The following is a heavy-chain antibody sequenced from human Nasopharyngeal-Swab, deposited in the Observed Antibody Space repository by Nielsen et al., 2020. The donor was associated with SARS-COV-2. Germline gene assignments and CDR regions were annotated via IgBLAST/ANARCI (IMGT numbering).Heavy chain of an antibody. D-gene: IGHD6-13*01. CDR2: IKQDGSEK. Sequence: GGSLRLSCAASGFTFSSYWMHWVRQAPGKGLEWVANIKQDGSEKYYVDSVKGRFSISRDNAKNSLYLQMNSLRAEDTAVYYCARVGSSSWYFDYWGQGTLVTVSS. CDR3: ARVGSSSWYFDY. CDR1: GFTFSSYW. V-gene: IGHV3-7*01. J-gene: IGHJ4*02.